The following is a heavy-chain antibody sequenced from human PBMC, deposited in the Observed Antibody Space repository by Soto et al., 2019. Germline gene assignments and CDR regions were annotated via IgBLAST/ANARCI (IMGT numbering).Heavy chain of an antibody. CDR2: ISSSGSTI. Sequence: QVQLVESGGSLVKPGGSLRLSCAASGFTFSDYYMSWIRKAPGKGLEWVSYISSSGSTIYYADSVKGRFTISRDNAKNSLYLQMNSLRAEDTAVYYCARSRQQWLASNWFDPWGQGTLVTVSS. V-gene: IGHV3-11*01. CDR3: ARSRQQWLASNWFDP. D-gene: IGHD6-19*01. J-gene: IGHJ5*02. CDR1: GFTFSDYY.